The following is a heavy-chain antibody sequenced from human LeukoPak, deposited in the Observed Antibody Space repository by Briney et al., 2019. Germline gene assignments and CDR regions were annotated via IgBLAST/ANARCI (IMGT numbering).Heavy chain of an antibody. CDR3: AGRGDEKGVLDY. D-gene: IGHD3-10*01. V-gene: IGHV3-30*02. CDR1: GFTFSSYG. Sequence: GGSLRLSCAASGFTFSSYGMHWVRQAPGKGLEWVAFIRYDGSNKYYVDSVKGRFTISRDNSKNTLYLQMNSLRAEDTAVYYCAGRGDEKGVLDYGGQETLVPVSS. CDR2: IRYDGSNK. J-gene: IGHJ4*02.